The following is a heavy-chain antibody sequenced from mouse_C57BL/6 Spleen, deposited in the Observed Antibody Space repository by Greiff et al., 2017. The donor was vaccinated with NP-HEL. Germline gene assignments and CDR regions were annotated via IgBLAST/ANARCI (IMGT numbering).Heavy chain of an antibody. CDR3: ARVAQADYFDY. CDR1: GYTFTSYW. CDR2: IDPSDSYT. J-gene: IGHJ2*01. Sequence: QVQLKQPGAELVMPGASVKLSCKASGYTFTSYWMHWVKQRPGQGLEWIGEIDPSDSYTNYNQKFKGKSTLTVDKSSSTAYMQLSSLTSEDSAVYYCARVAQADYFDYWGQGTTLTVSS. D-gene: IGHD3-2*02. V-gene: IGHV1-69*01.